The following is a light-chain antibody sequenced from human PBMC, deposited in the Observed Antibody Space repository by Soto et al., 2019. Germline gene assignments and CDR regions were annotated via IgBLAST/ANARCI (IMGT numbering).Light chain of an antibody. CDR2: DVS. CDR1: SSDVGGYNY. J-gene: IGLJ1*01. V-gene: IGLV2-11*01. CDR3: YSYAGSYTLGV. Sequence: QSALTQPRSVSGSPGQSVTISCTGTSSDVGGYNYVSWYQQHPGKAPKLMIYDVSKRPSGVPDRFSGSKSGNTASLTISGLQAEDEADYYCYSYAGSYTLGVFGTGTKVTVL.